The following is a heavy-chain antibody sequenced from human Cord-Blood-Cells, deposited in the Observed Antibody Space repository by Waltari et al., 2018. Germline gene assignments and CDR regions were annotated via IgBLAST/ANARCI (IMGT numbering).Heavy chain of an antibody. CDR2: ISHSGST. CDR3: ARGRDYGGNVCYGMDV. J-gene: IGHJ6*02. CDR1: VGSFSGYY. Sequence: QVQLQQWGAGLLKPSETLSLTCAVYVGSFSGYYWSWIRQPPGKGLEWIGEISHSGSTNYNPSLKSRVTISVDTSKNQFYLKLSSVTAADTAVYYCARGRDYGGNVCYGMDVWGQGTTVTVSS. D-gene: IGHD4-17*01. V-gene: IGHV4-34*01.